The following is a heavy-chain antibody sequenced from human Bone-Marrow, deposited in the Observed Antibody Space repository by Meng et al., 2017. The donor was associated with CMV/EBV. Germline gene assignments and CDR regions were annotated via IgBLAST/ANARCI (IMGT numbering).Heavy chain of an antibody. J-gene: IGHJ4*02. CDR2: ISYDGSNK. D-gene: IGHD2-15*01. Sequence: GESLKISCAASGFTFSSYAMHWVRQAPGKGLEWVAVISYDGSNKYYADSVKGRFTISRDNSKNTLYLQMNSLRAEDTAVYYCARDRSSVVVVAADYYFDYWGQGTRVTVSS. CDR1: GFTFSSYA. CDR3: ARDRSSVVVVAADYYFDY. V-gene: IGHV3-30-3*01.